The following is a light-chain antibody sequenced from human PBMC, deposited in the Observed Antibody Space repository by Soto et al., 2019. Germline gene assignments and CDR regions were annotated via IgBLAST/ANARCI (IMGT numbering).Light chain of an antibody. CDR3: SSYTSSRTYV. J-gene: IGLJ6*01. CDR1: SSDVGGYNY. Sequence: QSALTQPASVSGSPGQSITISCTGTSSDVGGYNYVSWYQQHPGKAPKLMIYEVSNRPSGVPNRFSGSKSGYTASLNSSGLHAQVEADSYCSSYTSSRTYVLGTGTKLTVL. V-gene: IGLV2-14*01. CDR2: EVS.